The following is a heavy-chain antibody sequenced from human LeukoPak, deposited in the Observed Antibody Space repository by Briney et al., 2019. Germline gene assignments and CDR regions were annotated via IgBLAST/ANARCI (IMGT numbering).Heavy chain of an antibody. Sequence: SETLSLTCTVSGGSISSGGYYWSWIRQHPGKGLEWIGYIYYSGSTYYNPSLKSRVTISVDTSKNQFSLKLSSVIAADTAVYYCARGIAAAGSNWFDPWGQGTLVTVSS. V-gene: IGHV4-31*03. CDR2: IYYSGST. CDR3: ARGIAAAGSNWFDP. D-gene: IGHD6-13*01. J-gene: IGHJ5*02. CDR1: GGSISSGGYY.